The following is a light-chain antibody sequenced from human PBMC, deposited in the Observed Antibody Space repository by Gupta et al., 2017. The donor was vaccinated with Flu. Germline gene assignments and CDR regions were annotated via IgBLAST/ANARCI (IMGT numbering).Light chain of an antibody. V-gene: IGKV1-5*03. J-gene: IGKJ1*01. Sequence: EIQMTVSPSTLSESVGDRVTITCRASQSISSWLAWYQQKPGKAPKLLIYKASSLESGVPSRFSGSGYGTEFTLTISSLQPDDFATYYCQHYNSYSWAFGQGTKVEIK. CDR3: QHYNSYSWA. CDR1: QSISSW. CDR2: KAS.